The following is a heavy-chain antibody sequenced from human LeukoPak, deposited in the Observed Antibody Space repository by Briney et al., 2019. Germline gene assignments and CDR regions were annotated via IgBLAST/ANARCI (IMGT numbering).Heavy chain of an antibody. CDR3: ATPVPHDTSGYYYRFDY. CDR2: FNPEDAET. V-gene: IGHV1-24*01. Sequence: ASVKVSCKVSGHTLSDLSMHWVRQAPGKGLEWMGGFNPEDAETIYAQKFQGRVTMTEDTSTDTVYMELNSLISDDTAVYYCATPVPHDTSGYYYRFDYWGQGTLVTVSS. CDR1: GHTLSDLS. D-gene: IGHD3-22*01. J-gene: IGHJ4*02.